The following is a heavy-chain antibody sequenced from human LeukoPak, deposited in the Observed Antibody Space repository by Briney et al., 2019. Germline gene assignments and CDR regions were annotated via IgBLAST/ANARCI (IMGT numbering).Heavy chain of an antibody. D-gene: IGHD6-19*01. Sequence: GGSLRLSCAASGFTFSNYWMTWVGQAPGKGLEWVSIIYSGGSTYYADSVKGRFTISRDNSKNTLYLQMNSLRAEDTAVYYCASPTSGQSFDIWGQGTMVTVSS. CDR2: IYSGGST. CDR1: GFTFSNYW. J-gene: IGHJ3*02. CDR3: ASPTSGQSFDI. V-gene: IGHV3-53*01.